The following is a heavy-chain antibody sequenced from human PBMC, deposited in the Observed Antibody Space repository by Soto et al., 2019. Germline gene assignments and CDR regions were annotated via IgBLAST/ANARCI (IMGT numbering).Heavy chain of an antibody. CDR1: GFILSIYA. CDR3: ARDFVVAAPVSYYYYGMDV. J-gene: IGHJ6*02. V-gene: IGHV3-64*04. Sequence: PGGSLRLSSSGSGFILSIYAIHWVRQAPRKGLEYVSFISIDGSRTHYADSVKGRFTISRDNSKNTAYLQMNSLRAEDTAVYYCARDFVVAAPVSYYYYGMDVWGQGTTVTVSS. D-gene: IGHD2-15*01. CDR2: ISIDGSRT.